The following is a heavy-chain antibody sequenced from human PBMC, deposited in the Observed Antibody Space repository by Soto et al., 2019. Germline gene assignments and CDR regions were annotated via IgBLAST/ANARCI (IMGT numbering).Heavy chain of an antibody. CDR1: GYTFTSYA. CDR3: AERATVPAAIDY. V-gene: IGHV1-3*01. Sequence: GASVKVSCKASGYTFTSYAMHWVRQAPGQRLEWMGWINAGNGNTKYSQKFQGRVTITRDTSASTAYMELSRLRSDDPAVYYCAERATVPAAIDYWGQGDLVTVSS. J-gene: IGHJ4*02. D-gene: IGHD2-2*02. CDR2: INAGNGNT.